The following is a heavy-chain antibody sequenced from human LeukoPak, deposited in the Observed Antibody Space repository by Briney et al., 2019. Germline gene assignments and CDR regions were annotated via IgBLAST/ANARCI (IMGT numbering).Heavy chain of an antibody. CDR3: AKDKRVYFDWLLSHFDY. Sequence: GGSLRLSCAASGFTFSSYGMHRVRQAPGKGLEWVAVISYDGSNKYYADSVKGRFTISRDNSKNTLYLQMNSLRAEDTAVYYCAKDKRVYFDWLLSHFDYWGQGTLVTVSS. V-gene: IGHV3-30*18. J-gene: IGHJ4*02. D-gene: IGHD3-9*01. CDR2: ISYDGSNK. CDR1: GFTFSSYG.